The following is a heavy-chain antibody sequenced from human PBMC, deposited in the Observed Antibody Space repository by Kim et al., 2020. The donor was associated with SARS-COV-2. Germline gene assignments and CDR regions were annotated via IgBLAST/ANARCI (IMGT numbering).Heavy chain of an antibody. CDR1: GYSFSAIY. J-gene: IGHJ4*02. V-gene: IGHV1-2*02. D-gene: IGHD6-25*01. CDR2: INPKNGDT. Sequence: ASVKVSCKASGYSFSAIYLHWWRQAPGHGLEWMGWINPKNGDTRYAEKFQDRVTMTGDTFINTVYMELNRLTSDDSAIYYCARGPSSGCFDYGGQGTLLTVS. CDR3: ARGPSSGCFDY.